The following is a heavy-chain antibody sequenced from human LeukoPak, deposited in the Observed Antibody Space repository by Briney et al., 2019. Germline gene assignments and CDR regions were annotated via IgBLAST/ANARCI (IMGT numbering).Heavy chain of an antibody. V-gene: IGHV3-23*01. CDR2: ISGSGTTT. CDR1: GFTFSSYV. D-gene: IGHD3/OR15-3a*01. Sequence: GASLGLSCAASGFTFSSYVMSWVRQAPGKGLEWVSGISGSGTTTYYADSVKGRFTISRDNSKNTLYLQMNSLRAEDTAVYYCAKDLPRIMIFGSLDSWGQGTLVTVSS. J-gene: IGHJ4*02. CDR3: AKDLPRIMIFGSLDS.